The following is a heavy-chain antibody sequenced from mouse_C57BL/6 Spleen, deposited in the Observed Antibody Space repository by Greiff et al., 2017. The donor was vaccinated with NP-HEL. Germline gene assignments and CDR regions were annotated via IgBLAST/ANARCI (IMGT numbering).Heavy chain of an antibody. V-gene: IGHV1-81*01. CDR1: GYTFTSYG. CDR2: IYPRSGNT. CDR3: ARRADYDGGFAY. Sequence: QVQLQQSGAELARPGASVTLSCKASGYTFTSYGISWVKQRTGQGLEWIGEIYPRSGNTYYNEKFKGKATLTADKSSSTAYMELRSLTSEDSAVYFCARRADYDGGFAYWGQGTLVTVSA. J-gene: IGHJ3*01. D-gene: IGHD2-4*01.